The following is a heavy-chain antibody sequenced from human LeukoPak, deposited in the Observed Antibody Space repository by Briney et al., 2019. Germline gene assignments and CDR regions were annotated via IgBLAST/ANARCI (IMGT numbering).Heavy chain of an antibody. CDR1: GFTFSFYT. CDR2: ISGSSSYI. V-gene: IGHV3-21*06. CDR3: ARGDYDSSGYWNHDAFHI. Sequence: GGSLRLSCAASGFTFSFYTINWVRQAPGKGLEWVSSISGSSSYIYYADSVKGRFTISRDNAKNSLYLQMNSLRAEDTAVYYCARGDYDSSGYWNHDAFHIWGQGTTVTVSS. D-gene: IGHD3-22*01. J-gene: IGHJ3*02.